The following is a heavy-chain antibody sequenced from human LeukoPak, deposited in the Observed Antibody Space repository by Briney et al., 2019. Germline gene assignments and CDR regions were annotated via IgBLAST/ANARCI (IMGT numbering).Heavy chain of an antibody. D-gene: IGHD6-19*01. CDR3: AKDLGGSGWYYFDY. J-gene: IGHJ4*02. CDR2: ISYDGSNK. Sequence: GRSLRLSCAASGFTFSSYGMHWVRQAPGKGLAWVAVISYDGSNKYYADPAKGRSTISRDNSKSTLYLQMNSLRAEDTAVYYCAKDLGGSGWYYFDYWGQGTLVTVSS. CDR1: GFTFSSYG. V-gene: IGHV3-30*18.